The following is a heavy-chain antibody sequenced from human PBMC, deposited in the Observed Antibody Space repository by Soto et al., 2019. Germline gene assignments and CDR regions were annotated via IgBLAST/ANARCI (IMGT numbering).Heavy chain of an antibody. V-gene: IGHV3-23*01. D-gene: IGHD2-15*01. CDR2: ISGSGGST. Sequence: WVSLRLSCAASGFTFSSYAMSWVRQAPGKGMEWVSVISGSGGSTYYADSVKGRFTISRDNSKNTLYLQMNSLRAEDTAVYYCFKNFLGYCSGGTCLSWLDRWGQGALVTVSS. CDR3: FKNFLGYCSGGTCLSWLDR. J-gene: IGHJ5*02. CDR1: GFTFSSYA.